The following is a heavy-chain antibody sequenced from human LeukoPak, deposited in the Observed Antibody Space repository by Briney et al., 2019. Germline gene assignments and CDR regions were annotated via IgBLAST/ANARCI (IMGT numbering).Heavy chain of an antibody. V-gene: IGHV1-69*13. D-gene: IGHD3-22*01. CDR3: ARQSFPDYYDSSGYYYEY. J-gene: IGHJ4*02. CDR2: IIPIFGTA. CDR1: GGTFSSYA. Sequence: SVKVSCKASGGTFSSYAISWVRQAPGQGLECMGGIIPIFGTANYAQKFQGRVTITADESTSTAYMELSSLRSEDTAVYYCARQSFPDYYDSSGYYYEYWGQGTLVTVSS.